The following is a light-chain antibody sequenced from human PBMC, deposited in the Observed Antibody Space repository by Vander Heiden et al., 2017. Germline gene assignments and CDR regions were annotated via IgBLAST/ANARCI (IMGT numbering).Light chain of an antibody. V-gene: IGKV1-39*01. CDR1: QSIDNF. J-gene: IGKJ5*01. CDR3: QQSYSSPRIP. CDR2: AAS. Sequence: DIQMTQSPSSLSASVGDTVTITCRASQSIDNFLDWYQQKPGKAPKLLIYAASKLESCVPSRFSGSGSGTHFSLTISSLQPEDSATYFCQQSYSSPRIPFGRGTRLEIE.